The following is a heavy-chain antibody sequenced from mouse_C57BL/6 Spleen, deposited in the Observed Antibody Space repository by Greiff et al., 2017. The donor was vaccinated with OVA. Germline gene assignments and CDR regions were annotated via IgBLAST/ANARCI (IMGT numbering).Heavy chain of an antibody. V-gene: IGHV1-82*01. CDR3: ARRNFFAY. CDR1: GYAFSSSW. J-gene: IGHJ3*01. Sequence: VHLVESGPELVKPGASVKISCKASGYAFSSSWMNWVKQRPGKGLEWIGRIYPGDGDTNYNGKFKGKATLTADKSSSTAYMQLSSLKAEDAAVYFCARRNFFAYWGQGTLVTVSA. CDR2: IYPGDGDT.